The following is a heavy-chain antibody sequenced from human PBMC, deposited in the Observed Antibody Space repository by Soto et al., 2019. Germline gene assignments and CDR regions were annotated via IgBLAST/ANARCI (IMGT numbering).Heavy chain of an antibody. Sequence: EVQLLESGGGLVQPGGSLRLSCAASGFTFSKYAMTWARQAPGKGLEWVSAISYNGGGTYYVDSVKGRFTVSRDNSKNTLYLQMHSLRAEDTAVYYCAKDRVRNDSSGYYSILTDSWGQGTVVTVSS. J-gene: IGHJ4*02. D-gene: IGHD3-22*01. V-gene: IGHV3-23*01. CDR1: GFTFSKYA. CDR2: ISYNGGGT. CDR3: AKDRVRNDSSGYYSILTDS.